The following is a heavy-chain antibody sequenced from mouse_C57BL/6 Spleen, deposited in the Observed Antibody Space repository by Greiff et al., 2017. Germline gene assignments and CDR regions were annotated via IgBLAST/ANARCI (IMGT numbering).Heavy chain of an antibody. CDR2: IDPENGDT. CDR1: GFNIKDDY. CDR3: TTSTVVEGAY. V-gene: IGHV14-4*01. J-gene: IGHJ3*01. D-gene: IGHD1-1*01. Sequence: EVKLVESGAELVRPGASVKLSCTASGFNIKDDYMHWVKQRPEQGLEWIGWIDPENGDTEYASKFQGKATITADTSSNTAYLQLSSLTSEDTAVYYCTTSTVVEGAYWGQGTLVTVSA.